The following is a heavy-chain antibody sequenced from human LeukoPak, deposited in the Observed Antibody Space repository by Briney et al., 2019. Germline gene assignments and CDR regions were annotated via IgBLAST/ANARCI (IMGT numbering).Heavy chain of an antibody. CDR1: GGSVSSYY. J-gene: IGHJ4*02. CDR2: IYYSGST. V-gene: IGHV4-59*02. Sequence: SETLSLTCTVSGGSVSSYYWSWIRQPPGKGLEWIGYIYYSGSTNYNPSLKSRVTISVDTSKNQFSLKLSSVTAADTAVYFCAAKTNSGWYPFDCWGQGTLVTVSS. CDR3: AAKTNSGWYPFDC. D-gene: IGHD6-19*01.